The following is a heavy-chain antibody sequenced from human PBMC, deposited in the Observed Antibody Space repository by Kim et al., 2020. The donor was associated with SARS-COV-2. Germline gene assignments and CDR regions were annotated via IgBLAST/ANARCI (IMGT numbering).Heavy chain of an antibody. V-gene: IGHV1-18*01. D-gene: IGHD3-10*01. Sequence: ASVKVSCKASGYTFTSYGISWVRQAPGQGLEWMGWISAYNGNTNYAQKLQGRVTMTTDTSTSTAYMELRSLRSDDTAVYYCARDLKTICITMVRGCYYGMDVWGQGTTVTVSS. CDR2: ISAYNGNT. CDR1: GYTFTSYG. CDR3: ARDLKTICITMVRGCYYGMDV. J-gene: IGHJ6*02.